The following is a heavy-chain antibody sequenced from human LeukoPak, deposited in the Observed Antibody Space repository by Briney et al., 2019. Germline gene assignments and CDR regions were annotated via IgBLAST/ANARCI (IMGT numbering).Heavy chain of an antibody. CDR3: AKALWFGDEGFDY. V-gene: IGHV3-23*01. J-gene: IGHJ4*02. D-gene: IGHD3-10*01. Sequence: GGSLRLSCAASGFTFSSYAMSWVRQAPGKGLEWVSAISSGGSTYYADSVKGRFTISRDDSKNTLYLQMNSLRAEDTAVYYCAKALWFGDEGFDYWGQGTLVTVSS. CDR2: ISSGGST. CDR1: GFTFSSYA.